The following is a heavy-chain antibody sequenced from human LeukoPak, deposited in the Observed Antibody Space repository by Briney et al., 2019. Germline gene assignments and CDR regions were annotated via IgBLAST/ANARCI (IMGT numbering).Heavy chain of an antibody. CDR1: GGSISSSSYY. CDR3: AREGPTTPFDY. CDR2: IYTSGST. J-gene: IGHJ4*02. Sequence: PSETLSLTCTVSGGSISSSSYYWSWIRQPAGKGLEWIGRIYTSGSTNYNPSLKSRVTISVDTSKNQFSLKLSSVTAADTAVYYCAREGPTTPFDYWGQGTLVTVSS. D-gene: IGHD4-17*01. V-gene: IGHV4-61*02.